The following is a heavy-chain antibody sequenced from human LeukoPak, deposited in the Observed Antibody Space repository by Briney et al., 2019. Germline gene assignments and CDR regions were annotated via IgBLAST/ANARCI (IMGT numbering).Heavy chain of an antibody. D-gene: IGHD4-17*01. J-gene: IGHJ4*02. CDR1: GFTFSSYS. CDR3: AKGEASVTRYVDY. CDR2: MSNSGENT. V-gene: IGHV3-30*18. Sequence: GGSLRLSCAASGFTFSSYSMQWVRQTPGKGLEWVGIMSNSGENTFYGEAVKGRFTISRDNSQNTLYLQMNSLRPEDTAVYYCAKGEASVTRYVDYWGQGTLVTVSS.